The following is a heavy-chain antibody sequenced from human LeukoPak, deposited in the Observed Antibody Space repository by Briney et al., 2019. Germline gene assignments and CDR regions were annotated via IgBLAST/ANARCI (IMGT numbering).Heavy chain of an antibody. CDR2: ISAYNGNT. Sequence: ASVKVSCKASGYTFTSYGISWVRQAPGQGLEWMGWISAYNGNTNYAQKLQDRVTMTTDTSTSTAYMELRSLRSDDTAVYYCAREHFSIAASGSFDPWGQGTLVTVSS. J-gene: IGHJ5*02. CDR3: AREHFSIAASGSFDP. CDR1: GYTFTSYG. V-gene: IGHV1-18*01. D-gene: IGHD6-6*01.